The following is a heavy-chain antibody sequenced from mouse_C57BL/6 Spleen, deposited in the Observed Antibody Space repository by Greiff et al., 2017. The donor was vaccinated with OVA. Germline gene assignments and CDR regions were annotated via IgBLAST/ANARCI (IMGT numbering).Heavy chain of an antibody. D-gene: IGHD1-1*01. CDR2: IYPRSGNT. V-gene: IGHV1-81*01. CDR1: GYTFTSYG. CDR3: ARSDAPYCYGSSYGYFDV. J-gene: IGHJ1*03. Sequence: QVQLQQSGAELARPGASVKLSCKASGYTFTSYGISWVKQRTGPGLEWIGEIYPRSGNTYYNEKFKGKATLTADKSSSTAYMKLRSLTSEDSAVYFCARSDAPYCYGSSYGYFDVWGTGTTVTVSS.